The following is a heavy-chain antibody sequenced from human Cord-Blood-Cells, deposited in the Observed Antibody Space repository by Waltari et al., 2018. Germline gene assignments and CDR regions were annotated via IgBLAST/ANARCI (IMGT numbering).Heavy chain of an antibody. D-gene: IGHD3-3*01. CDR2: ISSSSSYI. CDR1: GFTFSSYR. V-gene: IGHV3-21*01. CDR3: ARPYYDFWSGYYYFDY. Sequence: EVQLVVSGGGLVKPGGSLRLSCAASGFTFSSYRMNWVRQAPGKGLEWVSSISSSSSYIYYADSVKGRFTISRDNAKNSLYLQMNSLRAEDTAVYYCARPYYDFWSGYYYFDYWGQGTLVTVSS. J-gene: IGHJ4*02.